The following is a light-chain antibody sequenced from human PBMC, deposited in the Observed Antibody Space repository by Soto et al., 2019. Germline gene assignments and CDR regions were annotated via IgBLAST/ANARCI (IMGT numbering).Light chain of an antibody. J-gene: IGKJ4*01. CDR2: DAS. Sequence: EFVLTQSPGTLSLSPGERATLSCRASQTVRNNYLAWYQQKPGQAPKLLIYDASSRATGIPDRFSGGGSGTDFILTISRLEPEDFAVYSCQQFSSYPRTVGGGTKVDIK. CDR1: QTVRNNY. V-gene: IGKV3-20*01. CDR3: QQFSSYPRT.